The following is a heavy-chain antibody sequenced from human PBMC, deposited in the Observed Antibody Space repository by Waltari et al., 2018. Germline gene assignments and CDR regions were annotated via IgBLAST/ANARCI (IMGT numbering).Heavy chain of an antibody. Sequence: QLQLQESGPRLVKPSETLSLTCTVSGGSINTNTYFWAWIRQPPGKGLEWIGSVSYSGSTDYNESLKSRVTISVDTSKNQFSLNLSAVTAADTAVYYCASQDAAAVAYWFDPWGQGTPVTVSS. J-gene: IGHJ5*02. CDR3: ASQDAAAVAYWFDP. CDR1: GGSINTNTYF. D-gene: IGHD2-15*01. CDR2: VSYSGST. V-gene: IGHV4-39*01.